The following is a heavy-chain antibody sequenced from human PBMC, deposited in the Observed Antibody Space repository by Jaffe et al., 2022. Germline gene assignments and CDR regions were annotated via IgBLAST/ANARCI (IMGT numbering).Heavy chain of an antibody. CDR2: IYHSGST. D-gene: IGHD3-22*01. V-gene: IGHV4-38-2*01. J-gene: IGHJ4*02. CDR1: GYSISSGYY. Sequence: QVQLQESGPGLVKPSETLSLTCAVSGYSISSGYYWGWIRQPPGKGLEWIGSIYHSGSTYYNPSLKSRVTISVDTSKNQFSLKLSSVTAADTAVYYCARGGPHYYDSSGYYLAGAFDYWGQGTLVTVSS. CDR3: ARGGPHYYDSSGYYLAGAFDY.